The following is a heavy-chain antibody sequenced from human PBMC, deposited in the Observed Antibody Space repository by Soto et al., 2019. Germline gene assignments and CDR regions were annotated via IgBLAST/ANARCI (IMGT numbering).Heavy chain of an antibody. D-gene: IGHD6-19*01. CDR1: GFTFSSYA. J-gene: IGHJ4*02. V-gene: IGHV3-30*18. CDR3: AKDKSGSIAVSDVTLFDY. Sequence: QVQLVESGGGVVQPGRSLRLSCAASGFTFSSYAMHWVRQAPGKGLEWVAVISYDGSNKYYADSVKGRFTISRDNSKNTLYLQMNSLRAEDTAVYYCAKDKSGSIAVSDVTLFDYWGQGTLVTVSA. CDR2: ISYDGSNK.